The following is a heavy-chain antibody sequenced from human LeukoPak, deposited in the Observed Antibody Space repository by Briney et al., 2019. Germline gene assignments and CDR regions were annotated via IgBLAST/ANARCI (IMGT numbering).Heavy chain of an antibody. CDR2: IIPIFGTA. Sequence: ASVKVSCKASGGTFSSYAISWVRQAPGQGLEWMGGIIPIFGTANYAQEFQGRVTITTDESTSTAYMELSSLRSEDTAVYYCARGGIDDETIDYWGQGTLVTVSS. J-gene: IGHJ4*02. CDR1: GGTFSSYA. D-gene: IGHD6-13*01. V-gene: IGHV1-69*05. CDR3: ARGGIDDETIDY.